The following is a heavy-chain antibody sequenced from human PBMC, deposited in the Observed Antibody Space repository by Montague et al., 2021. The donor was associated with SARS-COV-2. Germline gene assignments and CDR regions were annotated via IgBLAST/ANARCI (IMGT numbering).Heavy chain of an antibody. D-gene: IGHD3-22*01. CDR2: LYTSGST. CDR3: ARQPLTTMILVVITQPRRYFDL. Sequence: SESLSLTCTVSGRSISNYYWTWIQQPAGKGLEWIGRLYTSGSTTYNPSLKSRVTMSVDTSKNQFSLNVTSVTAADTAVYYCARQPLTTMILVVITQPRRYFDLWGRGTLVTVSS. V-gene: IGHV4-4*07. J-gene: IGHJ2*01. CDR1: GRSISNYY.